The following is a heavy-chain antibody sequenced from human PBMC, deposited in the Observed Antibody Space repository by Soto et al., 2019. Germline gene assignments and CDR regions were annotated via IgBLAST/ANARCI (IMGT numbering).Heavy chain of an antibody. V-gene: IGHV2-5*01. J-gene: IGHJ5*02. CDR1: GFSLTNTGVT. CDR2: VYWHVDK. D-gene: IGHD3-16*01. Sequence: QIPLKESGPSLVKPTQTLTLTCPFSGFSLTNTGVTVGWIRQPPGNALAWLALVYWHVDKRYNPTPPNRRTIANDTCKNRFVLTLANVGPVDTATYYCVHSRFEIWPGPFASCVRGTLFTVSA. CDR3: VHSRFEIWPGPFAS.